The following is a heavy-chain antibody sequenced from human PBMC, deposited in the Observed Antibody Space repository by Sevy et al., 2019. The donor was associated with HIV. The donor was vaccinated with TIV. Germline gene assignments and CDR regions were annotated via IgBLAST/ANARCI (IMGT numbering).Heavy chain of an antibody. D-gene: IGHD3-3*01. J-gene: IGHJ6*02. CDR3: ARAGFWSGRDYYYYYGMDV. V-gene: IGHV4-31*03. CDR1: GGSISSGGYY. CDR2: IYSSGST. Sequence: SETLSLTCTVSGGSISSGGYYWSWIRQHPGKGLESIGYIYSSGSTYYNPSLKSRVTISVDTSKNQFSLKLSSVTAADTAVYYCARAGFWSGRDYYYYYGMDVWGQGTTVTVS.